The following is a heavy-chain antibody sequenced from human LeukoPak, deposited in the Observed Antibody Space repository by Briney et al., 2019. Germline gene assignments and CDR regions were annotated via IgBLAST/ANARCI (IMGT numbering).Heavy chain of an antibody. J-gene: IGHJ3*02. Sequence: ASVKVSCKASGYTVTDRALHWVRQAPGHGLEWLGRIKFENGETSYGWKFRGRVTMTSDTSVTTVYMELNSLTSDDTAIYYCVRNGLDNHGRSSGSFDIWAQGTMVTVSS. D-gene: IGHD1-14*01. CDR2: IKFENGET. V-gene: IGHV1-2*06. CDR3: VRNGLDNHGRSSGSFDI. CDR1: GYTVTDRA.